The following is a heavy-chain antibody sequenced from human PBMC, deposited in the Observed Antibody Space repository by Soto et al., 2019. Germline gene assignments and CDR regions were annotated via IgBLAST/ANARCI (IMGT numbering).Heavy chain of an antibody. CDR3: AKSGPPVESGSYYVDY. D-gene: IGHD1-26*01. CDR2: ISGSSGST. J-gene: IGHJ4*02. Sequence: PGRSLRLPCAASGFPFSSYAMNWARHAPRKGLEWVSGISGSSGSTYYADSVKGRFTISRDNSKNALYVQMNSLRAEDTAVYYCAKSGPPVESGSYYVDYWGQGTLVTVSS. CDR1: GFPFSSYA. V-gene: IGHV3-23*01.